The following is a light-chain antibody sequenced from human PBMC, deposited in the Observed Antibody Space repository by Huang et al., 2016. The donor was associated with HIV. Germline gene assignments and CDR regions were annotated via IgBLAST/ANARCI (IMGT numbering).Light chain of an antibody. Sequence: DIQMTQSPSSLSASVGDRVTITCRASQGISNSLAWYQQKPGKAPKLLLYAASRLESGVPSRFSGSGSGTDYTLTISSLQPEDFATYYCQHYYSTPPNTFGQGTKLEI. V-gene: IGKV1-NL1*01. CDR3: QHYYSTPPNT. J-gene: IGKJ2*01. CDR2: AAS. CDR1: QGISNS.